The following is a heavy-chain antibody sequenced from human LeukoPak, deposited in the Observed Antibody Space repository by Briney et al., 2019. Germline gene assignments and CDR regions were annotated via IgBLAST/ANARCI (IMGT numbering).Heavy chain of an antibody. D-gene: IGHD6-13*01. CDR1: GASISSDY. V-gene: IGHV4-59*08. J-gene: IGHJ2*01. Sequence: PSETLSLTCTVSGASISSDYWSWIRQPPGKGLEWIGYIYYSGSTNYNPSLKSRVTISVDTSKNQFSLKLSSVTAADTAVYYCARRSSSTNWYFDLWGRGTLVTVSS. CDR2: IYYSGST. CDR3: ARRSSSTNWYFDL.